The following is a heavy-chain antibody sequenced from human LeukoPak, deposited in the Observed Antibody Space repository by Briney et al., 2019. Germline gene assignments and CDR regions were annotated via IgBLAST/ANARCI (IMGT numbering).Heavy chain of an antibody. V-gene: IGHV4-59*01. CDR3: ARVRRGYCTNGVCYSGYFQH. D-gene: IGHD2-8*01. CDR1: GGSISSYY. CDR2: IYYSGST. Sequence: PSETLSPTCTVSGGSISSYYWSWIRQPPGKGLEWIGYIYYSGSTNYNPSLKSRVTISVDTSKNQFSLKLSSVTAADTAVYYCARVRRGYCTNGVCYSGYFQHWGQGTLVTVSS. J-gene: IGHJ1*01.